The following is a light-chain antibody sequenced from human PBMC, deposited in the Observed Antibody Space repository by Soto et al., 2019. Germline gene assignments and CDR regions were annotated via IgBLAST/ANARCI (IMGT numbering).Light chain of an antibody. CDR3: QQYGSSPPIT. V-gene: IGKV3-20*01. Sequence: IMSTQSPGTRPLCPGEGAIRSCRARQSVSSSYLAWYQQKPGQAPRLLIYGASSRATGIPDRFSGSGSGTDFTLTISRLEPEDFALYYCQQYGSSPPITFGQGTRLEIK. CDR2: GAS. CDR1: QSVSSSY. J-gene: IGKJ5*01.